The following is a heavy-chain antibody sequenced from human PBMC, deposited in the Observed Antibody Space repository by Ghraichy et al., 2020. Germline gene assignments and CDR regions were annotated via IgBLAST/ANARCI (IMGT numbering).Heavy chain of an antibody. CDR1: GGSISSYY. CDR2: IYYSGST. D-gene: IGHD2-21*02. Sequence: SETLSLTCTVSGGSISSYYWSWIRQPPGKGLEWIGYIYYSGSTNYNPSLKSRVTISVDTSKNQFSLKLSSVTAADTAVYYCAGGSLLFRLTTQADAFDIWGQGTMVTVSS. V-gene: IGHV4-59*01. J-gene: IGHJ3*02. CDR3: AGGSLLFRLTTQADAFDI.